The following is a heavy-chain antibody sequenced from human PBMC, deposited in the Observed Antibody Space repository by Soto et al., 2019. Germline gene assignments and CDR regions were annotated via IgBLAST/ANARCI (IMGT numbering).Heavy chain of an antibody. CDR3: ARDGDFYRLDV. Sequence: PGGSLRLSCAASGFTFSSSGMSWVRQAPGKGLEWVGLARNKANSYTTDYAASVRGRFTISRDDSKNSLYLQMNSLKTEDTAVYECARDGDFYRLDVWGQGTTVTVS. CDR1: GFTFSSSG. CDR2: ARNKANSYTT. J-gene: IGHJ6*02. V-gene: IGHV3-72*01. D-gene: IGHD3-3*01.